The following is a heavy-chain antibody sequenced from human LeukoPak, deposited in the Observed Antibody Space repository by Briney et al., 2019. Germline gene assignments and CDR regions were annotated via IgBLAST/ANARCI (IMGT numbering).Heavy chain of an antibody. V-gene: IGHV1-18*01. D-gene: IGHD3-9*01. Sequence: ASVKVSCKASGYTFTSYDISWVRQAPGQGLEWMGWISAYNGNTNYAQKLQGRVTMTTDTSTSTAYMELRSLRSDDTAVYYCARANFDWSNDAFDIWGQGTMVTVSS. J-gene: IGHJ3*02. CDR3: ARANFDWSNDAFDI. CDR1: GYTFTSYD. CDR2: ISAYNGNT.